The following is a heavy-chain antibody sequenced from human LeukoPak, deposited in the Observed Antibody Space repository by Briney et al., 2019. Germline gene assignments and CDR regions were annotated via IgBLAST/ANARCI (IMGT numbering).Heavy chain of an antibody. CDR2: MNPNSGNT. J-gene: IGHJ6*03. Sequence: GPSVKVSFKASGYTFTSYDINWVRQATGQGLEWMGWMNPNSGNTGYAQKFQGRVTMTRNTSISTAYMELSSLRSEDTAVYYCARGSYGSGVDYYYYMDVWGKGTTVTISS. CDR1: GYTFTSYD. V-gene: IGHV1-8*01. D-gene: IGHD3-10*01. CDR3: ARGSYGSGVDYYYYMDV.